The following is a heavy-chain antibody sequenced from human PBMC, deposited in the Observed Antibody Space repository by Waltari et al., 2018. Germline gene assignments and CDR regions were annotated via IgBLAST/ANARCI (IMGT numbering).Heavy chain of an antibody. J-gene: IGHJ4*02. CDR3: AKDAFGNTYLDF. CDR1: GFSFCHLG. D-gene: IGHD2-2*02. CDR2: IWLDGSDK. Sequence: QVNLVESGGGVVQPGGALSLSCATAGFSFCHLGMHCVRKAPGKGLELMAIIWLDGSDKFYADSVRGRCTISRDKSARTLYLDMDSLRLDDTAMYYCAKDAFGNTYLDFWGQGTLVTVSS. V-gene: IGHV3-30*02.